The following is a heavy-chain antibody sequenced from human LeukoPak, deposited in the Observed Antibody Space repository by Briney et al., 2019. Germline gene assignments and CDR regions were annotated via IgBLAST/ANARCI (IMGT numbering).Heavy chain of an antibody. CDR3: VRDNGRSGGCCNWFDP. CDR2: IYYSGST. D-gene: IGHD2-15*01. Sequence: SETLSLTCIVSGGSITSSSYYWGWIRQPPGKGLEWIGYIYYSGSTNYNPSLKSRVTISVDTSKNQFSLKLYSVTAADTAVYYCVRDNGRSGGCCNWFDPWGQGTRVTVSS. CDR1: GGSITSSSYY. V-gene: IGHV4-61*01. J-gene: IGHJ5*02.